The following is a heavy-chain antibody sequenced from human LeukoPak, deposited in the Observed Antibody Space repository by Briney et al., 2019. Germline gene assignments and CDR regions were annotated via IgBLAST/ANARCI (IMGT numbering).Heavy chain of an antibody. D-gene: IGHD2-15*01. J-gene: IGHJ4*02. CDR3: ARGPQLLHYYFDY. Sequence: SQTLSLTCTVSGGSISSGGYYWSWVRQPPGKGLEWIGYIYNIGSTNYSPSLKSRVSISVDTSKNQFSLKLSSVTAADTAVYYCARGPQLLHYYFDYWGQGTLVTVSS. CDR2: IYNIGST. V-gene: IGHV4-61*08. CDR1: GGSISSGGYY.